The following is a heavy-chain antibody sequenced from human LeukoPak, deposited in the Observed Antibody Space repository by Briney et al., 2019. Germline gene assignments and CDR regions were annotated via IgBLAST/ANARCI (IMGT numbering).Heavy chain of an antibody. CDR3: ARDYTGDYDSSGYLYYLDY. V-gene: IGHV4-61*01. J-gene: IGHJ4*02. CDR1: GDSVSSAYYY. Sequence: SETLSLTCTVSGDSVSSAYYYWSWIRQPPGKGLEWIGYIYYSGSTNHNPSLKSRVTMSIDTSKSQFSLKLSSVTAADTAVYYCARDYTGDYDSSGYLYYLDYWGLGALVTVSS. CDR2: IYYSGST. D-gene: IGHD3-22*01.